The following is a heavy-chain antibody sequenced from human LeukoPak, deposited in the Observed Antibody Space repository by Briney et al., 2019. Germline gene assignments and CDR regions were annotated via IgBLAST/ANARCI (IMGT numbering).Heavy chain of an antibody. Sequence: GGSLRLSCAASGFTFSSYAMHWVRQAPGKGLEWVAVISYDGSNIYYADSVKGRFTISRDNSKNTLYLQMNSLRAEDTAVYYCARDWGSSSSDYWGQGTLVTVSS. CDR1: GFTFSSYA. J-gene: IGHJ4*02. D-gene: IGHD6-6*01. CDR3: ARDWGSSSSDY. V-gene: IGHV3-30-3*01. CDR2: ISYDGSNI.